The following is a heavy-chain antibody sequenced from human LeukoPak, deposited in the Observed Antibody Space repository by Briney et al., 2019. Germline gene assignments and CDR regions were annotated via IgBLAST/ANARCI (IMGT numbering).Heavy chain of an antibody. CDR3: AKEKKYYYDSTGYPGYDY. Sequence: GGSLRLSCAASGFTFSNYGMHWVRQAPGKGLEWVAFIRYDGTNKYYADSVKGRLTVSRDNSKNTLYLQMNSLRAEDTAVYYCAKEKKYYYDSTGYPGYDYWGQGTLVTVSS. V-gene: IGHV3-30*02. D-gene: IGHD3-22*01. CDR1: GFTFSNYG. J-gene: IGHJ4*02. CDR2: IRYDGTNK.